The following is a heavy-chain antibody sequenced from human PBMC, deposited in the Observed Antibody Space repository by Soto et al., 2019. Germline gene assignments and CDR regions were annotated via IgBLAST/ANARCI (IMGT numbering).Heavy chain of an antibody. D-gene: IGHD3-3*01. CDR3: AKDYIDFWSGYKETDAFDI. V-gene: IGHV3-23*01. CDR1: GFTFSSYA. CDR2: ISGSGGST. Sequence: PGGSLRLSCAASGFTFSSYAMSWVCQAPGKGLEWVSAISGSGGSTYYADSVKGRFTISRDNSKNTLYLQMNSLRAEDTAVYYCAKDYIDFWSGYKETDAFDIWGQGTMVTVSS. J-gene: IGHJ3*02.